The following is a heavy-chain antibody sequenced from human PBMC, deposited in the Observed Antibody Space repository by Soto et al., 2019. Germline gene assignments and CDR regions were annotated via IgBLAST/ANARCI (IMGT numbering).Heavy chain of an antibody. D-gene: IGHD3-16*01. J-gene: IGHJ6*02. Sequence: GASVKVSCKASGYTFTSYDINWVRQATGQGLEWMGWMNPNSGNTGYAQKFQGRVTMTRNTSISTAYMELSSLRSEDTAVYCCARQGPRSFTASPNYYYYGMDVWGQGTTVTVSS. CDR1: GYTFTSYD. CDR3: ARQGPRSFTASPNYYYYGMDV. CDR2: MNPNSGNT. V-gene: IGHV1-8*01.